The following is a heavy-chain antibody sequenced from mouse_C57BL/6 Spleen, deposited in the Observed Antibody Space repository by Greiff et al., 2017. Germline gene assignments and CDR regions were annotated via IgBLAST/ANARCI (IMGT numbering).Heavy chain of an antibody. CDR3: ARRDYGY. D-gene: IGHD2-4*01. J-gene: IGHJ3*01. V-gene: IGHV1-80*01. CDR2: IYPGDGDT. Sequence: VKLQESGPELVKPGASVKISCKASGYAFSSSWMNWVKQRPGKGLEWIGRIYPGDGDTNYNGKFKGKATLTADKSSSTAYMQLSSLTSEDSAVYFCARRDYGYWGQGTLVTVSA. CDR1: GYAFSSSW.